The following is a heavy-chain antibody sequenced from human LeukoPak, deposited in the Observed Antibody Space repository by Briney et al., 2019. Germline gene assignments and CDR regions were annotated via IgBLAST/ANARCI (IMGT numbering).Heavy chain of an antibody. J-gene: IGHJ4*02. CDR1: GGSISSLY. Sequence: SETLSLTCTVSGGSISSLYYSWIRQPPGKGLEWIGYIYYSGSTNYNPSLKSRVTISVDTSKNQFSLRLSSVTAADTGVYYCASDHSGWLGLGYWGQGTLVSVSS. CDR3: ASDHSGWLGLGY. CDR2: IYYSGST. D-gene: IGHD6-19*01. V-gene: IGHV4-59*01.